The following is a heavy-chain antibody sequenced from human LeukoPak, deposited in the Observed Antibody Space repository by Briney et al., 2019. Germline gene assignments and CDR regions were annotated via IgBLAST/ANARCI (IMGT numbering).Heavy chain of an antibody. J-gene: IGHJ4*02. CDR2: IYTGGST. CDR1: GFIVSSNY. V-gene: IGHV3-66*01. D-gene: IGHD6-19*01. Sequence: GGSLRLSCAASGFIVSSNYMSWVRQAPGKGLEWVSVIYTGGSTHYADSVKGRFTISRDNSKNTLYLQMNSLRAEDTSVYYCARGRNSGWYEFVGQFDYWGQGTLVTVSS. CDR3: ARGRNSGWYEFVGQFDY.